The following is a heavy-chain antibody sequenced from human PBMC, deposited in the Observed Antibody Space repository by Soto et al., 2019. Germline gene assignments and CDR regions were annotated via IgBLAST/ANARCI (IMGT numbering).Heavy chain of an antibody. CDR1: GYTFTSYA. V-gene: IGHV1-3*01. D-gene: IGHD3-22*01. Sequence: QVQLVQSWAEVKKPGASVKVSCKASGYTFTSYAMHWVRQAPGQRLEWMGWINAGNGNTKYSQKFQGRVTITRDTSASTADMDLSSLRSGDTAVYYCAKVYYNCSGYYPPALVVDYWGQGSLGTVCS. CDR3: AKVYYNCSGYYPPALVVDY. J-gene: IGHJ4*02. CDR2: INAGNGNT.